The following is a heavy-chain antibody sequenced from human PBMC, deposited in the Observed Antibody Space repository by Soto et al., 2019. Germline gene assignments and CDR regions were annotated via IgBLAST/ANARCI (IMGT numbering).Heavy chain of an antibody. V-gene: IGHV3-23*01. CDR3: AKDMYSSSWYFYYYSMDV. J-gene: IGHJ6*02. Sequence: EVQPLESGGGLVQPGGSLRLSCAASGFTFSSYAMSWVRQAPGKGLEWVSAISGSAGSTYYADSVKGRFTISRDSSKNTLFLQMNSLRAEDTAVYYCAKDMYSSSWYFYYYSMDVWGQGTTVTVSS. D-gene: IGHD6-13*01. CDR1: GFTFSSYA. CDR2: ISGSAGST.